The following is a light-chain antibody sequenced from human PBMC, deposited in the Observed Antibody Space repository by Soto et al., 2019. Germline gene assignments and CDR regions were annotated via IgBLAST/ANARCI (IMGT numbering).Light chain of an antibody. CDR3: SSYTSNSTYV. V-gene: IGLV2-14*01. Sequence: QSALTQPASVSGSPGQSITISCTGTSSDVGGYNYVSWHQQHPGKAPKLMIYEVSNRPSGVSNRFSGSKSGNTASLTISGLQAEDEADYYCSSYTSNSTYVFGTGTKVTVL. CDR2: EVS. CDR1: SSDVGGYNY. J-gene: IGLJ1*01.